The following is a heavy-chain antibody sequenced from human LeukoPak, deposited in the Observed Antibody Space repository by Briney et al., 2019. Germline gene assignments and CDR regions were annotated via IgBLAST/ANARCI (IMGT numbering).Heavy chain of an antibody. CDR3: AKSGPYFYES. D-gene: IGHD1-26*01. CDR2: FGGTGAGK. V-gene: IGHV3-23*01. CDR1: GFTFSTFG. Sequence: GGSLRLSCAASGFTFSTFGMSWVRQAPGKGLEWVSTFGGTGAGKYYADSVKGRFTVSRDNSKNTLYLQMNSLRGEDTAIYYCAKSGPYFYESWGQGTLVTVSS. J-gene: IGHJ4*02.